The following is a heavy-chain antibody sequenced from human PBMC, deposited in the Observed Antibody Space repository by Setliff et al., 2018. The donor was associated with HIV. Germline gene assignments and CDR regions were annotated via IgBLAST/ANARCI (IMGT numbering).Heavy chain of an antibody. V-gene: IGHV4-34*01. Sequence: SETLSLTCAVYGGSFSGYYWSWIRQPPGKGLEWIGEINHSGSTNYNPSLKSRVTISVDTSKNQFSLNLSSVTAADTAVYYCAGALVATIKGGFDYWGQGTLVTVSS. CDR1: GGSFSGYY. J-gene: IGHJ4*02. CDR2: INHSGST. D-gene: IGHD5-12*01. CDR3: AGALVATIKGGFDY.